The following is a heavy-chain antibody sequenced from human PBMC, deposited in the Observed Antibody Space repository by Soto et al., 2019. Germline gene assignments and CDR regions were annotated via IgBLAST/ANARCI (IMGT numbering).Heavy chain of an antibody. CDR3: ARGVLRYFDWLSNYFDY. V-gene: IGHV1-8*01. D-gene: IGHD3-9*01. J-gene: IGHJ4*02. CDR1: GYTFTSYD. Sequence: ASVKVSCKASGYTFTSYDINWVRQATGQGLEWMGWMNPNSGNTGYAQKFQGRVTMTRNTSISTAYMELSSLRSEDTAVYYCARGVLRYFDWLSNYFDYWGQGTLVTV. CDR2: MNPNSGNT.